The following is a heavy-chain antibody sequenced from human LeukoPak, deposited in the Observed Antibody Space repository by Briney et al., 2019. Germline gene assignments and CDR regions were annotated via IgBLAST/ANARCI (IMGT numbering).Heavy chain of an antibody. CDR3: AKAYSSGWYSFDY. CDR2: ISGSGGST. Sequence: GGSLRLSCAASGFTFSSYAMSWVRQAPGKSLEWVSGISGSGGSTYYADSVKGRFTISRDNSKNTLYLQMNSLRADDTAVYYCAKAYSSGWYSFDYWGQGTLVTVSS. D-gene: IGHD6-19*01. J-gene: IGHJ4*02. CDR1: GFTFSSYA. V-gene: IGHV3-23*01.